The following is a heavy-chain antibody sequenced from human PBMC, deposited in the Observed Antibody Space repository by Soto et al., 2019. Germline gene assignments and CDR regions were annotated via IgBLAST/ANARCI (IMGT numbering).Heavy chain of an antibody. CDR1: GFTFSSYA. CDR2: ISGSGGST. Sequence: EVQLLESGGGLVQPGGSLRLSCAASGFTFSSYAMSWVRQAPGKGLEWVSAISGSGGSTYYADSVKGRFTISRDNSKNTLYLQMNSLRAEETAVYYCAKDSYDYIWGSYRATYGFDPWGQGTLVTVSS. CDR3: AKDSYDYIWGSYRATYGFDP. D-gene: IGHD3-16*02. J-gene: IGHJ5*02. V-gene: IGHV3-23*01.